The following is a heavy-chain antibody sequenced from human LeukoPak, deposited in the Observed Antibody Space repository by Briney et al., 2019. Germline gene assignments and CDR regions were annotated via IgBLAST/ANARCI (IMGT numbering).Heavy chain of an antibody. J-gene: IGHJ4*02. CDR3: ARGQEQWLSLWHFDY. D-gene: IGHD6-19*01. CDR1: GFTFSSYE. Sequence: GGSLRLSCAASGFTFSSYEMNWVRQAPGKGLEWVSYISSSGSTIYYADSVKGRFTISRDNAKNSLYLQMNSLRVEDTAVYYCARGQEQWLSLWHFDYWGQGTLVTVSS. V-gene: IGHV3-48*03. CDR2: ISSSGSTI.